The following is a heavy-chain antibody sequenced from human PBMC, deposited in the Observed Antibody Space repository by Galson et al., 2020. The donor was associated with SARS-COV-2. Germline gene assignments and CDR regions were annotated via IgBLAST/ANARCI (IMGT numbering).Heavy chain of an antibody. CDR3: ARELWDIVVVVAATPSPYFDY. J-gene: IGHJ4*02. CDR2: ISSSSSYI. V-gene: IGHV3-21*01. CDR1: GFTFSSYS. Sequence: GGSLRLSCAASGFTFSSYSMNWVRQAPGKGLEWVSSISSSSSYIYYADSVKGRFTISRDNAKNSLYLQMNSLRAEDTAVYYCARELWDIVVVVAATPSPYFDYWGQGTLVTVSS. D-gene: IGHD2-15*01.